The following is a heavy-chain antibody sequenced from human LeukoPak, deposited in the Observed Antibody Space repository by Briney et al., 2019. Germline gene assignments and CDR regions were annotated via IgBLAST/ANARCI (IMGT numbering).Heavy chain of an antibody. CDR3: AREVVSGGMDV. D-gene: IGHD2-15*01. CDR2: ISSSSSYI. Sequence: GGSLRLSCAASGFTFSSYSMNWVRQAPGKGLEWVSSISSSSSYIYYADSVKGRFTTSRDNAKNSLYLQMNSLRAEDTAVYYCAREVVSGGMDVWGQGTTVTVSS. J-gene: IGHJ6*02. CDR1: GFTFSSYS. V-gene: IGHV3-21*01.